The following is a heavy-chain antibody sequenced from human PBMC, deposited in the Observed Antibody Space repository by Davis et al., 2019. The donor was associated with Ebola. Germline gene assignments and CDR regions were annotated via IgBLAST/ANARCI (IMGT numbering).Heavy chain of an antibody. CDR2: INHSGST. CDR1: GGSFSGYY. J-gene: IGHJ4*02. Sequence: MPSETLSLTCAVYGGSFSGYYWSWIRQPPGKGLEWIGEINHSGSTNYNPSLKSRVTISVDTSKNQFSLKLSSVTAADTAVYYCARQTYYYDSSGYYRDPYYFDYWGQGTLVTVSS. V-gene: IGHV4-34*01. D-gene: IGHD3-22*01. CDR3: ARQTYYYDSSGYYRDPYYFDY.